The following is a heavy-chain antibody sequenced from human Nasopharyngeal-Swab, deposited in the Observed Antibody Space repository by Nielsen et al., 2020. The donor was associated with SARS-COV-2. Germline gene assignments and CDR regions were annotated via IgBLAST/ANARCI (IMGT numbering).Heavy chain of an antibody. Sequence: GESLKTSCAASGFTFSSYSMNWVRQAPGKGLEWVSSISSSSSYIYYADSVKGRFTISRDNAKNSLYLQMNSLRAEDTAVYYCASCSTSCSNDAFDIWGQGTMVTVSS. D-gene: IGHD2-2*01. CDR1: GFTFSSYS. V-gene: IGHV3-21*01. CDR2: ISSSSSYI. J-gene: IGHJ3*02. CDR3: ASCSTSCSNDAFDI.